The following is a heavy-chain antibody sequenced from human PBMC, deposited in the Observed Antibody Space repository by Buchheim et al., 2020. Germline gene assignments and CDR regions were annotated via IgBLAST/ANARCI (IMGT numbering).Heavy chain of an antibody. D-gene: IGHD6-19*01. Sequence: QVQLVESGGGVVQPGRSLRLSCAASGFTFSSYAMHWVRQAPGKGLEWVAVISYDGSNKYYADSVKGRFTFSRDNSKTTLYMLMNSLRAEDTAVYYCARAATVAGDFDYWGQGTL. J-gene: IGHJ4*02. CDR3: ARAATVAGDFDY. CDR2: ISYDGSNK. V-gene: IGHV3-30*04. CDR1: GFTFSSYA.